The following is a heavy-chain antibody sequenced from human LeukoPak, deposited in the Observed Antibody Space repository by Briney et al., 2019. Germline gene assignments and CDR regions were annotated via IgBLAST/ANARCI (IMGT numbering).Heavy chain of an antibody. Sequence: KAGGSLRLSCAASGFTFSDYYMSWIRQAPGKGLEWVSYISSSGSTIYYADSVKGRFTISRDNAKNSLYLQMNSLRAEDTALYHCARVGDDYVWGSYRTFDYWGQGTLVTVSS. CDR1: GFTFSDYY. V-gene: IGHV3-11*01. J-gene: IGHJ4*02. D-gene: IGHD3-16*02. CDR3: ARVGDDYVWGSYRTFDY. CDR2: ISSSGSTI.